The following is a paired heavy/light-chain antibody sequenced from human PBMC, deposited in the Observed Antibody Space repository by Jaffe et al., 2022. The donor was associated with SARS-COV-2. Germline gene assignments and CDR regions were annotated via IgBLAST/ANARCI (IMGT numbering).Light chain of an antibody. CDR1: QSISSW. CDR2: KAS. V-gene: IGKV1-5*03. J-gene: IGKJ2*01. Sequence: DIQMTQSPSTLSASVGDRVTITCRASQSISSWLAWYQQKPGKAPKLLIYKASSLESGVPSRFSGSGSGTEFTLTISSLQPDDFATYYCQQYNSYSETFGQGTKLEIK. CDR3: QQYNSYSET.
Heavy chain of an antibody. CDR3: ARANIVVVTAIAETLAYDY. J-gene: IGHJ4*02. CDR1: GGTFSSYA. V-gene: IGHV1-69*01. CDR2: IIPIFGTA. Sequence: QVQLVQSGAEVKKPGSSVKVSCKASGGTFSSYAISWVRQAPGQGLEWMGGIIPIFGTANYAQKFQGRVTITADESTSTAYMELSSLRSEDTAVYYCARANIVVVTAIAETLAYDYWGQGTLVTVSS. D-gene: IGHD2-21*02.